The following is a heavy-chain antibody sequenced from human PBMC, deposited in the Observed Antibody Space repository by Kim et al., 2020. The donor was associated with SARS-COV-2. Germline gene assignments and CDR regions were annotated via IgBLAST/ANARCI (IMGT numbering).Heavy chain of an antibody. D-gene: IGHD4-17*01. J-gene: IGHJ4*02. CDR2: RRNT. Sequence: RRNTNDADAVKGRFTVTRDTAKTSLYLEMNSLGADDTAVYCCARGYGDYGYWGQGTLVTVSS. CDR3: ARGYGDYGY. V-gene: IGHV3-11*05.